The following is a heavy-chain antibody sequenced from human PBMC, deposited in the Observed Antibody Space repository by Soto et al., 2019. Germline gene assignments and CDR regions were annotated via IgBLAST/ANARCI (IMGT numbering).Heavy chain of an antibody. V-gene: IGHV3-66*01. CDR1: GFTVSSKY. CDR3: ARDDVLCDGGRCYGVTLDV. Sequence: GXSLRLSCAASGFTVSSKYMSWVRQAPGKGLEWVSLIQSGGPTYYADSVKGRFTISRDTSENTLHLQMDSLRAEDTAVYYCARDDVLCDGGRCYGVTLDVWGKGTTVTVSS. CDR2: IQSGGPT. J-gene: IGHJ6*04. D-gene: IGHD2-15*01.